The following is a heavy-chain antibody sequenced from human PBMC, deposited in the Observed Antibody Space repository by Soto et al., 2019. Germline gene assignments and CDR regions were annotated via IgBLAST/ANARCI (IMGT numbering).Heavy chain of an antibody. V-gene: IGHV1-2*04. CDR1: GYTFTGYY. D-gene: IGHD2-2*01. CDR3: ARGSVVVPAAIDYYYYYYMDV. Sequence: GASVKVSCKASGYTFTGYYMHWVRQAPGQGLEWMGWINPNSGGTNYAQKFQGWVTMTRDTSISTAYMELSRLRSDDTAVYYCARGSVVVPAAIDYYYYYYMDVWGKGTTVTVSS. CDR2: INPNSGGT. J-gene: IGHJ6*03.